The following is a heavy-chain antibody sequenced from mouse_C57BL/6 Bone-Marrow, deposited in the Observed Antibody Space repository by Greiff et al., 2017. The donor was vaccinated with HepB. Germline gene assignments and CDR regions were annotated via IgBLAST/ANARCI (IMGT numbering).Heavy chain of an antibody. Sequence: VQLQQSGPELVKPGASVKISCKASGYTFTDYYMNWVKQSHGKSLEWIGDINPNNGGTSYNQKFKGKATLTVDKSSSTAYMELRSLTSEDSAVYYCARYEYDEVDYWGQGTTLTVSS. J-gene: IGHJ2*01. D-gene: IGHD2-4*01. V-gene: IGHV1-26*01. CDR1: GYTFTDYY. CDR3: ARYEYDEVDY. CDR2: INPNNGGT.